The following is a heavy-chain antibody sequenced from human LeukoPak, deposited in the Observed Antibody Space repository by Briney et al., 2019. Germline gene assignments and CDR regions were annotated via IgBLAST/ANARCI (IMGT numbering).Heavy chain of an antibody. V-gene: IGHV4-30-4*01. CDR1: GGSISSGDYY. CDR2: IYYSGST. Sequence: SETQSLTCTVSGGSISSGDYYWSWIRQPPGKGLEWIGYIYYSGSTYYNPSLKSRVTISVDTSKNQFSLKLSSVTAADTAVYYCAREGGYSYTNWGQGTLVTVSS. J-gene: IGHJ4*02. D-gene: IGHD5-18*01. CDR3: AREGGYSYTN.